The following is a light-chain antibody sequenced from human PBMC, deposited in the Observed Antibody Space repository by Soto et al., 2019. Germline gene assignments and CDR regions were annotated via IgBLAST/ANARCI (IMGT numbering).Light chain of an antibody. CDR3: QQSYSIPWT. CDR1: QTINSY. CDR2: AAS. Sequence: DLQMTQSPSSLSASVGDRVTITCRASQTINSYLNWYQQKLGKAPRLLIYAASSLQGGVPSRFSGSGSGTDFTLTISNLQPEDFATYYCQQSYSIPWTFGQGTKV. V-gene: IGKV1-39*01. J-gene: IGKJ1*01.